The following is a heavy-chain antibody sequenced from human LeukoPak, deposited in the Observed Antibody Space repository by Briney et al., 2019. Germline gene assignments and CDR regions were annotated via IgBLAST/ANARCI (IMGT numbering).Heavy chain of an antibody. J-gene: IGHJ3*02. CDR3: ARDGGGRYSSSEKDAFDI. CDR2: IYSGGST. Sequence: GGSLRLSCAASGFTVSSNYMSWVRQAPGKGLEWVSVIYSGGSTYYADSVKGRFTISRDNSKNTLYLQMNSLRAEDTAVYYCARDGGGRYSSSEKDAFDIWGQGTMVTVSS. CDR1: GFTVSSNY. V-gene: IGHV3-53*01. D-gene: IGHD6-13*01.